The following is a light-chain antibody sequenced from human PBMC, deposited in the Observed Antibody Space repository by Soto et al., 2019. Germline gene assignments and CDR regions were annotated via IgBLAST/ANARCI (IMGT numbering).Light chain of an antibody. J-gene: IGKJ1*01. V-gene: IGKV3-20*01. Sequence: EIVLTQSPGTLSLSPGERASLCCRASQSVGSFSLAWYQQKPGQAPRLLIYGASSRATGIPDRFSGSGSGTDFALTISRLEPEDFAVYYCQQYSTSPETFGQGTKVEIK. CDR2: GAS. CDR3: QQYSTSPET. CDR1: QSVGSFS.